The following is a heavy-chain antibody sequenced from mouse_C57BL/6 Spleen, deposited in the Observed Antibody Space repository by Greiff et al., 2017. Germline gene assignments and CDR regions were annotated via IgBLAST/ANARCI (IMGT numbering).Heavy chain of an antibody. V-gene: IGHV1-72*01. CDR3: ARAYYSIDY. D-gene: IGHD2-5*01. CDR1: GYTFTSYW. Sequence: GYTFTSYWMPWVKQRPGRGLEWIGRIDPNSGGPKYNEMFKRKATLTVDKPSSTAYMQLSSLTSEDSAVYYCARAYYSIDYWGQGTTLTVSS. CDR2: IDPNSGGP. J-gene: IGHJ2*01.